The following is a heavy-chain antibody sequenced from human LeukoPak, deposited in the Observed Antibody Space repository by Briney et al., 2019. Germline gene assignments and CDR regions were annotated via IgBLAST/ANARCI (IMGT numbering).Heavy chain of an antibody. CDR2: KYARGSS. Sequence: PSETLSLTCTVSGGSLSNYYWSWIRQPAGKGLEWIGRKYARGSSNYNPPVQSRVTMSVDTSKNQFSLKLRSVTAADTAVYYCARGRYCSADICTGGDSFDIWGQGTMVSVSP. D-gene: IGHD2-15*01. CDR1: GGSLSNYY. V-gene: IGHV4-4*07. J-gene: IGHJ3*02. CDR3: ARGRYCSADICTGGDSFDI.